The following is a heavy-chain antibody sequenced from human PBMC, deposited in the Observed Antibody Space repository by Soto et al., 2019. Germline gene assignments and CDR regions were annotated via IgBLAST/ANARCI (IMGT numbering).Heavy chain of an antibody. Sequence: SETLSLTCTVSGGSISSYYWSWIRQPPGKGLEWIGYIYYSGSTNYNPSLKSRVTISIDTSKNQFSLKLSSVTAADTAVYYCASLVGYYYDSRGHYYFDYWGQGTLVTVSS. CDR2: IYYSGST. D-gene: IGHD3-22*01. CDR1: GGSISSYY. J-gene: IGHJ4*02. V-gene: IGHV4-59*08. CDR3: ASLVGYYYDSRGHYYFDY.